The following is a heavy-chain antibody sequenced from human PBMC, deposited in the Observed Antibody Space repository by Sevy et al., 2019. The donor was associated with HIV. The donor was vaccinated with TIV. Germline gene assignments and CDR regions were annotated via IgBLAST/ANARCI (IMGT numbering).Heavy chain of an antibody. CDR3: ARRALGRGYSGYRDYYYMDV. V-gene: IGHV3-33*01. CDR2: IWYDGSNK. Sequence: GGSPRLSCAASGFTFSSYGMHRVREAPGKGLEWVAAIWYDGSNKYYADSVKGRLTISRDNSKNTLYLQMNSLRAEDTAVYYCARRALGRGYSGYRDYYYMDVWGKGTTVTVSS. CDR1: GFTFSSYG. J-gene: IGHJ6*03. D-gene: IGHD5-12*01.